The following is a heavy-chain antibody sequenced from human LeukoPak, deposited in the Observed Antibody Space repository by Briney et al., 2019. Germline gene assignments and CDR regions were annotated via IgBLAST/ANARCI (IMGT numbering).Heavy chain of an antibody. CDR2: INGDGSST. CDR1: GFTFSTNW. J-gene: IGHJ3*02. CDR3: ARVDYGDYVAAVDI. D-gene: IGHD4-17*01. Sequence: GGSLRLSCAASGFTFSTNWMHWVRQTPGKGLVWVSRINGDGSSTSYADFVKGRFTISRDNAKNTLYLQMNSLRVEDTAVYHCARVDYGDYVAAVDIWGQGTMVTVFS. V-gene: IGHV3-74*01.